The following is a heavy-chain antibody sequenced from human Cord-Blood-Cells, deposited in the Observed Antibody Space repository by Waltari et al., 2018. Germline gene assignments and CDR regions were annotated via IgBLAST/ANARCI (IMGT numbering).Heavy chain of an antibody. D-gene: IGHD4-4*01. CDR3: ATYSRGSKGV. V-gene: IGHV4-39*01. Sequence: QLQLQESGPGLVKPSETLSLTCTVSGGPIRSSSYYWGWLRQPPGKGLEWIGGIYYSGSTYYNPYLKSRVTISVDTSKNQFSLKLSSVTAADTSVYYCATYSRGSKGVWGQGTLVTVSS. CDR2: IYYSGST. J-gene: IGHJ4*02. CDR1: GGPIRSSSYY.